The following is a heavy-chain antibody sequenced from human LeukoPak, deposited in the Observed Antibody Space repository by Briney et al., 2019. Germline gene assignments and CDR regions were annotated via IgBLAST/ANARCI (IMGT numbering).Heavy chain of an antibody. CDR3: ARRTDPRVYYFDY. CDR1: GFTFSSYG. J-gene: IGHJ4*02. V-gene: IGHV3-30*03. CDR2: ISYDGSNK. Sequence: GGSLRLSCAASGFTFSSYGMHWVRQAPGKGLEWVAVISYDGSNKYYADSVKGRFTISRDNSKNTLYLQMNSLRAEDTAVYYCARRTDPRVYYFDYWGQGTLVTVSS.